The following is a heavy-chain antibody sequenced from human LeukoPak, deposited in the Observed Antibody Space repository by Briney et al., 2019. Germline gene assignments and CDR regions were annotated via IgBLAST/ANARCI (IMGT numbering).Heavy chain of an antibody. CDR3: AKKGPGVRTTKSPGAFDI. V-gene: IGHV3-23*01. CDR2: ISGSGGNT. D-gene: IGHD1-7*01. CDR1: GFTFSSYW. J-gene: IGHJ3*02. Sequence: PGGSLRLSCAASGFTFSSYWMSWVRQAPGKGLEWVSAISGSGGNTYYADSVKGRFTISRDNSKNTLFLQMNSLRAEDTAVYYCAKKGPGVRTTKSPGAFDIWGQGTLVTVSS.